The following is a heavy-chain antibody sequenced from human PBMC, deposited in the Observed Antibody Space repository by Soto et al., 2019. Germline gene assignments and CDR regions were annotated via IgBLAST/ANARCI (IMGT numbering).Heavy chain of an antibody. CDR1: GFTFSNAW. V-gene: IGHV3-15*01. Sequence: GGSLRLSCAASGFTFSNAWMSWVRQAPGKGLEWVGRIKSKTDGGTTDYAAPVKGRFTISRDDSKNTLYLQMNSLKTEDTAVYYCTTDPSSLAGAFFDYWGQGTLVTVSS. CDR3: TTDPSSLAGAFFDY. J-gene: IGHJ4*02. D-gene: IGHD6-19*01. CDR2: IKSKTDGGTT.